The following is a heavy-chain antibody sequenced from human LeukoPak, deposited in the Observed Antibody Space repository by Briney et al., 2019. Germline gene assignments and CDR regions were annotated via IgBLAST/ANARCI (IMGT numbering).Heavy chain of an antibody. V-gene: IGHV4-31*03. CDR2: IYYSGST. CDR1: GGSISSGGYY. Sequence: KPSETLSLTCTVSGGSISSGGYYWSWIRQHPGKGLEWIGYIYYSGSTYYNPSLKSRVTISVDTSKNQFSLKLSSVTAADTAVYYCARAPLAYCGGDCYSGFDPWGQGTLVTVSS. D-gene: IGHD2-21*02. CDR3: ARAPLAYCGGDCYSGFDP. J-gene: IGHJ5*02.